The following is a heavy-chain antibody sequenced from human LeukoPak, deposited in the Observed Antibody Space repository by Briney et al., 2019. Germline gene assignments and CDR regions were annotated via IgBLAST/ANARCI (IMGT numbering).Heavy chain of an antibody. D-gene: IGHD1-26*01. J-gene: IGHJ4*02. Sequence: GRSLRLSCAASGFTFDDYAMHWVRQAPGKGLEWVSSISSSSSYIYYADSVKGRFTISRDNAKNSLYLQMNSLRAEDTAVYYCARGRGYYHYWGQGTLVTVSS. CDR2: ISSSSSYI. CDR3: ARGRGYYHY. CDR1: GFTFDDYA. V-gene: IGHV3-21*04.